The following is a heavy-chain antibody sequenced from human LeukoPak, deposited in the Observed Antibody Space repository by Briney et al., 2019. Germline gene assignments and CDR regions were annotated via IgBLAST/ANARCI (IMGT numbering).Heavy chain of an antibody. CDR2: FSGRGGST. J-gene: IGHJ3*02. Sequence: GGSLRLSCAASGFTFSSYAMSWVRQAPGKGLEWVSAFSGRGGSTYYADSVKGRFTISRDNSKNTLYLQMNSLRAEDTAVYYCAKAPPPYCSGGSCFDAFDIWGQGTMVTVSS. V-gene: IGHV3-23*01. D-gene: IGHD2-15*01. CDR3: AKAPPPYCSGGSCFDAFDI. CDR1: GFTFSSYA.